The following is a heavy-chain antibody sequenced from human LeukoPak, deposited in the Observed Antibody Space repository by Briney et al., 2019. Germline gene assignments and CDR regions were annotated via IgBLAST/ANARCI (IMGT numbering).Heavy chain of an antibody. CDR2: IYTSGST. D-gene: IGHD3-10*01. CDR1: GGSISSYY. V-gene: IGHV4-4*07. J-gene: IGHJ4*02. Sequence: PSETLSLTCTVSGGSISSYYWSWIRQPAGKGLEWIGRIYTSGSTNHNPSLKSRVTMSVDTSKNQFSLKLSSVTAADTAVYYCARDQYYYGSGSYGLDYWGQGTLVTVSS. CDR3: ARDQYYYGSGSYGLDY.